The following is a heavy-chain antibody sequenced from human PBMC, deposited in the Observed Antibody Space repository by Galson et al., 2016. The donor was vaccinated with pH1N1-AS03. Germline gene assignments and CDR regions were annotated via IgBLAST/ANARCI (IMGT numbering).Heavy chain of an antibody. CDR1: GASISRSY. Sequence: TLSLTCSVSGASISRSYWGWVRQPPGKGLEWIGYVSDTGRTKYNSSLESRVSMSVDTSTNQFSLKVGSVTAADTAVYYCVRDSVGPTNKNAFDVWGQGTMVIVS. J-gene: IGHJ3*01. V-gene: IGHV4-59*01. D-gene: IGHD1-26*01. CDR2: VSDTGRT. CDR3: VRDSVGPTNKNAFDV.